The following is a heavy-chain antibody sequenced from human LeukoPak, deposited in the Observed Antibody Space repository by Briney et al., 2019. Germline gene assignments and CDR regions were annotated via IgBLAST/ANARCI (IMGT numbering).Heavy chain of an antibody. CDR1: GFTFSSYW. CDR3: AQDRAYIQFYF. V-gene: IGHV3-7*03. CDR2: IKQDGSEK. D-gene: IGHD5-18*01. J-gene: IGHJ4*02. Sequence: GGSLRLSCAASGFTFSSYWMSWVRQAPGKGLEWVANIKQDGSEKYYVDSVKGRFTISRDNAKNLLYLQVNSLRAEDTALYYCAQDRAYIQFYFWGQGTLVTVSS.